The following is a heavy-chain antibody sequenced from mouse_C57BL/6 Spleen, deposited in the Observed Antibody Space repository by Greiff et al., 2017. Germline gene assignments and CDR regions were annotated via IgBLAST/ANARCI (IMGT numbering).Heavy chain of an antibody. Sequence: EVHLVESGGGLVQPGGSLSLSCAASGFTFTDYYMSWVRQPPGKALEWLGFIRNKANGYTTEYSASVKGRFTISRDNSQSILYLQMNALRAEDSATYYCARYRGRLYAMDYWGQGTSVTVSS. CDR2: IRNKANGYTT. D-gene: IGHD3-2*02. J-gene: IGHJ4*01. V-gene: IGHV7-3*01. CDR1: GFTFTDYY. CDR3: ARYRGRLYAMDY.